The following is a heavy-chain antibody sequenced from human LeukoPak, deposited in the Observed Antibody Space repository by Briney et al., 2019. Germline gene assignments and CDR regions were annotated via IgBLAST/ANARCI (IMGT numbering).Heavy chain of an antibody. D-gene: IGHD4-23*01. CDR3: ARDGPSSYGLDYGGNTFDY. CDR1: GFTFSSYE. Sequence: GGSLRLSCAASGFTFSSYEMNWVRQAPEKGLEWVSYISSSGRTIYYADSVKGRFTISRDNAKNSLYLQMNSLRAEDTAVHYCARDGPSSYGLDYGGNTFDYWGQGTLVTVSS. CDR2: ISSSGRTI. J-gene: IGHJ4*02. V-gene: IGHV3-48*03.